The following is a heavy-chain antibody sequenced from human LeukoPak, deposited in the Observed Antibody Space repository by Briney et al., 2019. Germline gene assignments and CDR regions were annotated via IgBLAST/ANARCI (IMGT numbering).Heavy chain of an antibody. D-gene: IGHD6-13*01. CDR2: ISAYNGNT. V-gene: IGHV1-18*01. CDR3: ARVTAGRGNWAFDI. Sequence: ASVKVSCKASGYTFTSYGISWVRQAPGQGLEWMGWISAYNGNTNYAQKLQGRVTMTTDTSTSTAYMEPRSLRSDDTAVYYCARVTAGRGNWAFDIWGQGTMVTVSS. CDR1: GYTFTSYG. J-gene: IGHJ3*02.